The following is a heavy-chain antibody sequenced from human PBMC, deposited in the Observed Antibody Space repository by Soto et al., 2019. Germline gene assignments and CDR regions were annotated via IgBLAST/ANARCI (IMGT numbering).Heavy chain of an antibody. D-gene: IGHD1-1*01. CDR2: ISYDGSNK. Sequence: RGSLRLSCAASGFTFSSYGMHWVRQAPGKGLEWVAVISYDGSNKYYADSVKGRFTISRDNSKNTLYLQMNSLRAEDTAVYYCAKLCVTTAEYFDYWGQGTLVTVPS. J-gene: IGHJ4*02. CDR1: GFTFSSYG. V-gene: IGHV3-30*18. CDR3: AKLCVTTAEYFDY.